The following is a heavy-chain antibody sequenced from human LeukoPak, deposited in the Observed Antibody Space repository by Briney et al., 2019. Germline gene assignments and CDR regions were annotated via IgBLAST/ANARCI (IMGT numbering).Heavy chain of an antibody. V-gene: IGHV6-1*01. Sequence: SQTLSLTCAISGDSFSSNSVAWNXIRQSPSRGLELLGSTFYRSKWYNDSAVSVKSRITIXQDTSKNEFSLQLNSVTPEDTAVYYSARDRLWAFDIWGQGTMDTVSS. CDR3: ARDRLWAFDI. J-gene: IGHJ3*02. CDR1: GDSFSSNSVA. D-gene: IGHD2-21*01. CDR2: TFYRSKWYN.